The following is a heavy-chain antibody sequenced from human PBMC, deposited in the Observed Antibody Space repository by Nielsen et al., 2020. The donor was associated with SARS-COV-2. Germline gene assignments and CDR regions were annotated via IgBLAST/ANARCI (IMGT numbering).Heavy chain of an antibody. CDR3: ARHRSGWYSYYFDY. V-gene: IGHV1-18*01. CDR1: GYTFTSYG. J-gene: IGHJ4*02. Sequence: ASVKVSCKASGYTFTSYGISRVRQAPGQGLEWMGWISAYNGNTNYAQKLQGRVTMTTDTSTSTAYMELRSLRSDDTAVYYCARHRSGWYSYYFDYWGQGTLVTVSS. CDR2: ISAYNGNT. D-gene: IGHD6-19*01.